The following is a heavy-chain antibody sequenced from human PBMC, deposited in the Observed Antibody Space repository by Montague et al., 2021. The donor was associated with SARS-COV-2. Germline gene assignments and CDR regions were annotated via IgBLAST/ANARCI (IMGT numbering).Heavy chain of an antibody. CDR1: GGSISSDY. D-gene: IGHD3-16*01. CDR3: ARHYDHSSRVGS. Sequence: SETLSLTCTVSGGSISSDYWTWIRQPPGKGLEWIGFVYYGGNTXXXPSXGGRVTISVDTSSNHFSLTLSSVTAADTAIYYCARHYDHSSRVGSWGQGTLVTVSS. V-gene: IGHV4-59*08. CDR2: VYYGGNT. J-gene: IGHJ1*01.